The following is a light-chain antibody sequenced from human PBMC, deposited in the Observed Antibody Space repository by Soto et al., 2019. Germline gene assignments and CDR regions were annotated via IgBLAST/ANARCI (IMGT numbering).Light chain of an antibody. CDR2: EVS. Sequence: QSVLTQPASVSGSPGQSITISCTGTSSDVGGYNSVSWYQQHPGKAPKLLIYEVSNRPSGVSHRFSGSKSGDTASLTISGLHAEEEADYYCTSYSRYRVLVFGGGTKVTVL. CDR1: SSDVGGYNS. CDR3: TSYSRYRVLV. V-gene: IGLV2-14*01. J-gene: IGLJ3*02.